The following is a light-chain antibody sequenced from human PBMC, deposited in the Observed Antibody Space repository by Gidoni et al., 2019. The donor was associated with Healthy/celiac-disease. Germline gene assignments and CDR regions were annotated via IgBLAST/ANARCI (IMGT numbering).Light chain of an antibody. CDR1: SSDVGGYNY. J-gene: IGLJ2*01. V-gene: IGLV2-11*01. CDR3: CSYAGSYTLV. CDR2: DVS. Sequence: QSALTQPRSLSGSPGLSVTISCTGTSSDVGGYNYVAWYQQHPGKATKLMIYDVSKRPSGVPDRFSGSKSGNTASLTISGRQAEDEADYYCCSYAGSYTLVFGGGTKLTVL.